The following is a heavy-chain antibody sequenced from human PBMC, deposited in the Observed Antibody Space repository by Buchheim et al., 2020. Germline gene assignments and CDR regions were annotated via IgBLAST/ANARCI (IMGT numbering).Heavy chain of an antibody. J-gene: IGHJ5*02. CDR2: INPKSGGT. CDR1: GYTFMDYY. Sequence: QVQLVQSEAEMKKPGASVKVSCKASGYTFMDYYMHWVRQAPGQGPEWVGWINPKSGGTFLARKFQGSVSMTWDTSINTAYMELSRLRSADTAVYYCARGGCSGSNCYRYNWFDPWGQGTL. CDR3: ARGGCSGSNCYRYNWFDP. V-gene: IGHV1-2*04. D-gene: IGHD2-15*01.